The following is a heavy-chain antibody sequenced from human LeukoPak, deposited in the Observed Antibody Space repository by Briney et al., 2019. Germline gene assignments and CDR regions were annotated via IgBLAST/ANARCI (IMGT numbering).Heavy chain of an antibody. J-gene: IGHJ6*02. CDR1: GYTLTELS. Sequence: ASMKVSCKVSGYTLTELSMHWVRQAPGKGLEWMGGFDPEDGETIYAQKFQGRVTMTEDTSTDTAYMELSSLRSEDTAVYYCATLSGSQTPYYYYYGMDVWGQGTTVTVSS. D-gene: IGHD1-26*01. V-gene: IGHV1-24*01. CDR3: ATLSGSQTPYYYYYGMDV. CDR2: FDPEDGET.